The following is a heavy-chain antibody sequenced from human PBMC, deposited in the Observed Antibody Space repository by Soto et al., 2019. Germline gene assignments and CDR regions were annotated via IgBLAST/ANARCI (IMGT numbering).Heavy chain of an antibody. CDR3: AKASYYDFWSAKTDFDY. Sequence: GGSLRLSCAASGFTFSSYAMSWVRQAPGKGLEWVSAISGSGGSTYYADSVKGRFTISRDNSKNTLYLQMNSLRAEDTAVYYCAKASYYDFWSAKTDFDYWGQGTLVTVSS. V-gene: IGHV3-23*01. CDR1: GFTFSSYA. J-gene: IGHJ4*02. CDR2: ISGSGGST. D-gene: IGHD3-3*01.